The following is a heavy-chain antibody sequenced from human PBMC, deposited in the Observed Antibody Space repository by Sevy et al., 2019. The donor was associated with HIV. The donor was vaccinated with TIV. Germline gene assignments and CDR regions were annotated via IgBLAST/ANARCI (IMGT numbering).Heavy chain of an antibody. Sequence: ASVKVSCKASGYSFTSYEIHWVRQAPGQGLEWMGIINPSGGSTSYAQKFQDRVTMIRDTSTTTVYMELSSLRSEDTAVYFCARLRACGGDCYYYDFWGHGTLGTVSS. CDR1: GYSFTSYE. D-gene: IGHD2-21*02. V-gene: IGHV1-46*01. J-gene: IGHJ5*01. CDR3: ARLRACGGDCYYYDF. CDR2: INPSGGST.